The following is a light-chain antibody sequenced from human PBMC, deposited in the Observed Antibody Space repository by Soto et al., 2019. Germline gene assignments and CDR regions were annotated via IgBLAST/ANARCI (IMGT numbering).Light chain of an antibody. CDR3: HQNGNSPLT. CDR1: QNVYSNF. Sequence: ETVLTQSPGTLSLSPGDRATLSCRASQNVYSNFVGWYQQRPGQAPRLLIYGTSTRATDIPDRFSGSGAGTVFTLTISRRATDDFEVYFCHQNGNSPLTFGPGTTVDF. J-gene: IGKJ3*01. CDR2: GTS. V-gene: IGKV3-20*01.